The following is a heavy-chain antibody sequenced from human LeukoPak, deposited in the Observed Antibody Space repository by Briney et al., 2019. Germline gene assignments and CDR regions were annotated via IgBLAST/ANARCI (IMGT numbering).Heavy chain of an antibody. CDR1: GFTFSSYA. D-gene: IGHD3-10*01. CDR2: ISGSGGST. CDR3: AKGPITMVRGVIRSPNWFDP. J-gene: IGHJ5*02. V-gene: IGHV3-23*01. Sequence: GGSLRLSCAASGFTFSSYAMSWVRQAPGKGLEWVSAISGSGGSTYYADSVKGRFTISRDNSKNTLYLQMNSLRAEDTAVYYCAKGPITMVRGVIRSPNWFDPWGQGTLVTVSS.